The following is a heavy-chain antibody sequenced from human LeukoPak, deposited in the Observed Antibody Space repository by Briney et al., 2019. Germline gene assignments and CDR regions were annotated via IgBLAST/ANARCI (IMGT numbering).Heavy chain of an antibody. Sequence: SETLSLTCAVYGGSFRGYYWSWIRQPPGKGLEWIGEIIDTGSTKYNSSLKSRVTISVDTSKNQFSLSLDSVTAADTAVYYCARGLASGYPPIPFDYWGQGTLVTVSS. V-gene: IGHV4-34*12. D-gene: IGHD3-3*01. J-gene: IGHJ4*02. CDR3: ARGLASGYPPIPFDY. CDR1: GGSFRGYY. CDR2: IIDTGST.